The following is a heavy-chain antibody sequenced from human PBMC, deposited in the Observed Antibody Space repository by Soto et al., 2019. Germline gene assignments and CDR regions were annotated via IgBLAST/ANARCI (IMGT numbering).Heavy chain of an antibody. CDR1: GYTFTSYD. CDR2: MNPNSGNT. J-gene: IGHJ2*01. CDR3: ASVGVPVAGTWYFDL. D-gene: IGHD6-19*01. V-gene: IGHV1-8*01. Sequence: QVQLVQSGAEVKKPGASVKVSCKASGYTFTSYDINWVRQATGQGLEWMGWMNPNSGNTGYAQKFQGRVTMTRNTSRRTAHMELSSLRSEDTAVYYCASVGVPVAGTWYFDLWGRGTLVTVSS.